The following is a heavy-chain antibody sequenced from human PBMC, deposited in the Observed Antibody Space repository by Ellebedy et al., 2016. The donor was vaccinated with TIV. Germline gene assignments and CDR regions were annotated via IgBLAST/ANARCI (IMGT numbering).Heavy chain of an antibody. CDR3: ARVQYSYVFDY. Sequence: GGSLRLSCAASGFTVSSNYMSWVRQAPGKGLEWVSVIYSGGSTYYADSVKGRFTISRDNSKNTLYLQMNSLRAEDTAVYYCARVQYSYVFDYWGQGTLVTVSS. V-gene: IGHV3-66*01. J-gene: IGHJ4*02. D-gene: IGHD5-18*01. CDR2: IYSGGST. CDR1: GFTVSSNY.